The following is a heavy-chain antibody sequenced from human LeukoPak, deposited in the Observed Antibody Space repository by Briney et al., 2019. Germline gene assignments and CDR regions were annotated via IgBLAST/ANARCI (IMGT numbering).Heavy chain of an antibody. V-gene: IGHV3-66*01. CDR1: GFTVSSNY. CDR2: IYSGGST. D-gene: IGHD6-19*01. J-gene: IGHJ4*02. CDR3: ARDSQQWLGHFDY. Sequence: GGSLRLSCAASGFTVSSNYMSWVRQAPGKGLEWVSVIYSGGSTYHADSVKGRFTISRDNSKNTLYLQMNSLRAEDTAVYYCARDSQQWLGHFDYWGQGTLVTVSS.